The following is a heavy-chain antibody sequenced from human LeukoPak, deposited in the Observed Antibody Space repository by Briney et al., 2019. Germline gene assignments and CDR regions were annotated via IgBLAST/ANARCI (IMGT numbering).Heavy chain of an antibody. Sequence: SETLSLTCAVYGGSFSGYYWSWIRQPPGKGLEWIGEINHSGSTNYNPSLKSRVTISVDTSKNQFSLKLSSVTAADTAVYYCARGKYDYVWGGYRFSPRGLDYWGQGTLVTVSS. CDR3: ARGKYDYVWGGYRFSPRGLDY. CDR1: GGSFSGYY. D-gene: IGHD3-16*02. V-gene: IGHV4-34*01. CDR2: INHSGST. J-gene: IGHJ4*02.